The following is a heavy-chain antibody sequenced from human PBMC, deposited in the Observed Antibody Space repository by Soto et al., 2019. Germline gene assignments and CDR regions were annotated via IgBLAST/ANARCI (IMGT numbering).Heavy chain of an antibody. CDR3: AKSPRRGYEPPWDY. V-gene: IGHV3-23*01. CDR2: ISGSGDNT. CDR1: GFIFSTDA. D-gene: IGHD2-2*01. J-gene: IGHJ4*02. Sequence: EVQLLESGGRLVQPGGSLRLSCAASGFIFSTDALNWVRQAPGKGLEWVSGISGSGDNTYYADSVKGRFTISRDNSKNTRYLQMNYVRVEDTAVYYCAKSPRRGYEPPWDYWGQGTLGTVSS.